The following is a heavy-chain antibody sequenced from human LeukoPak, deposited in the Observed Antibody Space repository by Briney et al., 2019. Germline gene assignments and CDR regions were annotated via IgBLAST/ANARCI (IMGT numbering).Heavy chain of an antibody. Sequence: ASVTVSCTASVYTFTDNGIGWVRQAPGEGLEWMGWISANSGKTNYAQRFQGRVTMTRETSSSTVYMELRSLRSDDTAVYFCARDKNYRFDYWGQGTLVSVTS. CDR1: VYTFTDNG. V-gene: IGHV1-18*01. D-gene: IGHD3-16*02. CDR2: ISANSGKT. CDR3: ARDKNYRFDY. J-gene: IGHJ4*02.